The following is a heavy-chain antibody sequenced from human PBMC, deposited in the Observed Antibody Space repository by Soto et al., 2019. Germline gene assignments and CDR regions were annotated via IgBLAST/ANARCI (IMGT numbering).Heavy chain of an antibody. J-gene: IGHJ3*02. CDR1: GYTFTGYY. CDR3: ARALGSYGSNDAFDI. Sequence: ASVKVSCKASGYTFTGYYMHWVRQAHGQGLEWMGWINPNSGGTNYAQKFQGWVTMTRDTSISTAYMELSRLRSDDTAVYYCARALGSYGSNDAFDIWGQGTMVTVSS. CDR2: INPNSGGT. V-gene: IGHV1-2*04. D-gene: IGHD5-18*01.